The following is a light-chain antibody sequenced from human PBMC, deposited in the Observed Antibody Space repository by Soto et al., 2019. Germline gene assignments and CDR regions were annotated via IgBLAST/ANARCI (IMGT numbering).Light chain of an antibody. CDR1: QSVAGSS. CDR3: QHYSSSPIT. J-gene: IGKJ5*01. V-gene: IGKV3-20*01. Sequence: IFFPQSLVTLCLSEVAPASLSFRASQSVAGSSLAWYQHKPGQAPRLLIYGASSRATGIPDRFSGGGSGADFSLTISRLDPEDFAVYYCQHYSSSPITFGHARRPEIK. CDR2: GAS.